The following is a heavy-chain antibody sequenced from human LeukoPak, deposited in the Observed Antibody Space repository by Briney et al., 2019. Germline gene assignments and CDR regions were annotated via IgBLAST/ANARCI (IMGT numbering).Heavy chain of an antibody. Sequence: ASVKVSCKASGYTVTGYYMHWVRQAPGQGLEWMGRINPNSGGTNYAQKFQGRVTMTRDTSISTAYMELSRLRSDDTAVYYCARGYCSGGSCYTFDYWGQGALVTVSS. V-gene: IGHV1-2*06. D-gene: IGHD2-15*01. J-gene: IGHJ4*02. CDR2: INPNSGGT. CDR1: GYTVTGYY. CDR3: ARGYCSGGSCYTFDY.